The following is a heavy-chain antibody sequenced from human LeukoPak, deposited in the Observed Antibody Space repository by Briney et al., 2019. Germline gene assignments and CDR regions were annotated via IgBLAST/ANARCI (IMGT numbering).Heavy chain of an antibody. CDR3: ARLGYGDYIGY. D-gene: IGHD4-17*01. J-gene: IGHJ4*02. CDR2: INPGDSDT. Sequence: GESLKISCKGSGFSFTSNWIGWVRQLPGKGLEWMGIINPGDSDTRYSPSFQGQVTITVDKSISTAYLQWSSLRASDTAMYYCARLGYGDYIGYWGQGTLVTVSS. CDR1: GFSFTSNW. V-gene: IGHV5-51*01.